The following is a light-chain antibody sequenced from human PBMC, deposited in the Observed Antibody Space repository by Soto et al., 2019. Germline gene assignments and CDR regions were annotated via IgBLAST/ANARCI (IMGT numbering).Light chain of an antibody. CDR1: QSVSTN. J-gene: IGKJ4*01. V-gene: IGKV3D-15*01. CDR2: DAS. Sequence: EILMTQSPATLSVSPGERATLSCRASQSVSTNLAWYQQKPGQAPSLLIYDASTRASGIPARFSGSGSGTDVTLTITSLQSEDFARYSCQRYDDWPLTFGGGTKVEIK. CDR3: QRYDDWPLT.